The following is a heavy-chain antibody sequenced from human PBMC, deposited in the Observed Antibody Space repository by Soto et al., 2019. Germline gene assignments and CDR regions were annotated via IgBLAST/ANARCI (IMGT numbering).Heavy chain of an antibody. V-gene: IGHV4-31*03. D-gene: IGHD3-10*01. CDR1: GGSISSSSYY. Sequence: SETLSLTCTVSGGSISSSSYYWSWIRQHPGKGLEWIGYIYYSGSTYYNPSLKSRVTISVDTSKNQFSLKLSSVTAADTAVYYCARVRGGLGNYTPLPSRWGQGTLVTVSS. CDR3: ARVRGGLGNYTPLPSR. J-gene: IGHJ4*02. CDR2: IYYSGST.